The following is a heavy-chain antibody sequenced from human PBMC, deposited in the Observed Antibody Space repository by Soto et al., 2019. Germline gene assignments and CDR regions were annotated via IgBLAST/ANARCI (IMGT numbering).Heavy chain of an antibody. Sequence: QVQLVQSGAEVKNPGSSVKVSCTASGGTFSSYAISWVRQAPGQGLEWMGGIIPIFGTANYAQKFQGRVTITADESTSTAYMELSRLRAEDTAVYYCARDWNDVRGMDVWGQGTTVTVSS. J-gene: IGHJ6*02. CDR2: IIPIFGTA. V-gene: IGHV1-69*01. D-gene: IGHD1-1*01. CDR3: ARDWNDVRGMDV. CDR1: GGTFSSYA.